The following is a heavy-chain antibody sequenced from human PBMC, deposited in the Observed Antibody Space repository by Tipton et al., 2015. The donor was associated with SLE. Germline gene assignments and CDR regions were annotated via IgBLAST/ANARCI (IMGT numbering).Heavy chain of an antibody. Sequence: TLSLTCTVSGGSISTGPYHWNWIRQHPGKGLEWIGNIRYGGSTDYNPSLKSRINISVETSKNQFSLKLTSVTAADTAVYYCTSSSLAGSLEDWYFDLWGRGTLVTVTS. CDR3: TSSSLAGSLEDWYFDL. CDR1: GGSISTGPYH. V-gene: IGHV4-31*03. CDR2: IRYGGST. J-gene: IGHJ2*01.